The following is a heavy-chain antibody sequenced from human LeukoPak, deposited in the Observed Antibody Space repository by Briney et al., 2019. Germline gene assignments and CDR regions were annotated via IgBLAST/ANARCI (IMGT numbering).Heavy chain of an antibody. V-gene: IGHV3-23*01. J-gene: IGHJ4*02. CDR3: ARETVAVAGTNFDY. CDR2: ISGSGGST. Sequence: PGGSLRLSCAASGFTFSSYAMSWVRQAPGKGLEWVSAISGSGGSTYYADSVKGRFTISRDNSKNTLYLSMNSLRTEDTAVYYCARETVAVAGTNFDYWGQGTLVTVSS. D-gene: IGHD6-19*01. CDR1: GFTFSSYA.